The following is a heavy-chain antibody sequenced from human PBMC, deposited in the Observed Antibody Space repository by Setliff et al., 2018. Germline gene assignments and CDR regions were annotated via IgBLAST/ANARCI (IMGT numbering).Heavy chain of an antibody. CDR2: IYYSGST. Sequence: KPSETLSLTCTVSGGSISSSSYYWGWIRQPPGKGLEWIGSIYYSGSTYYNPSLKGRVTISVDTSKNQFSLKLSSVTAADTAVYYCARRETYYNFWSGYYAYWGQGTLVTVSS. V-gene: IGHV4-39*07. CDR3: ARRETYYNFWSGYYAY. D-gene: IGHD3-3*01. CDR1: GGSISSSSYY. J-gene: IGHJ4*02.